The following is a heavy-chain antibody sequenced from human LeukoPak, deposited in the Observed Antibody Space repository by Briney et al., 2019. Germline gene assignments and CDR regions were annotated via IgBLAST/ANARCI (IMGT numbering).Heavy chain of an antibody. CDR3: ARDHLRQPRGAFDL. Sequence: GGSLRLSCAASGFTVSSNYMSWVRQAPGKGLEWVSSISSSSSYIYYADSVKGRFTISRDNAKNSLYLQMNSLRAEDTAVYYCARDHLRQPRGAFDLWGQGTMVTVSS. CDR2: ISSSSSYI. CDR1: GFTVSSNY. V-gene: IGHV3-21*01. J-gene: IGHJ3*01. D-gene: IGHD6-13*01.